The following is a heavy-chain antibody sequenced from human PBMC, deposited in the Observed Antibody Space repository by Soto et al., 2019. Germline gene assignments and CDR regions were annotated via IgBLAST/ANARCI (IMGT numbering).Heavy chain of an antibody. CDR1: GGSINYNTFY. CDR3: ARYLSYGDYALVY. CDR2: IYYSGTT. J-gene: IGHJ4*02. Sequence: PSETLSLTCTVSGGSINYNTFYWGWIRQPPGKGLEWIGSIYYSGTTYYNPSLRSRVTISVDTSDNQFSLKLSSVTAADTAVYYCARYLSYGDYALVYWGQGTLVTVSS. V-gene: IGHV4-39*01. D-gene: IGHD4-17*01.